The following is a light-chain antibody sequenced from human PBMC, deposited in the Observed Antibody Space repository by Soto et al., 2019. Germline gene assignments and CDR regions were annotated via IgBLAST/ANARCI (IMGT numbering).Light chain of an antibody. CDR3: ISYKTDDTFV. CDR2: RNN. CDR1: RSNIGSNY. Sequence: QSVLTQPPSASGTPGQRVTFSCSGGRSNIGSNYVFWYQQFPGTAPKLVIYRNNQRPSGVPDRFSGSKSGTSASLAISGLRSEDEAEYFCISYKTDDTFVFGSGTKLTVL. V-gene: IGLV1-47*01. J-gene: IGLJ1*01.